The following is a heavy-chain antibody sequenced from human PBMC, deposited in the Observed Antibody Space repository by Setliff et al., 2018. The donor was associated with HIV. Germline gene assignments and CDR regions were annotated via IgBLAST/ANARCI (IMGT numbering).Heavy chain of an antibody. CDR3: ARDGGYNDRSDFFDY. CDR2: INPSGGDT. J-gene: IGHJ4*02. CDR1: GYTFTSYY. D-gene: IGHD1-26*01. V-gene: IGHV1-46*01. Sequence: GASVKVSCKASGYTFTSYYMHWVRQAPRHGLEWMGIINPSGGDTEYAQKFQDRVTMTTDTSTSTVYMELSGLRSEDTAVYYCARDGGYNDRSDFFDYWGQGTLVTVSS.